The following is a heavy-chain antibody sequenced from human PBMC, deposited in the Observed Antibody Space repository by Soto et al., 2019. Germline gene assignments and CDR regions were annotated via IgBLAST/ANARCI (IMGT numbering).Heavy chain of an antibody. V-gene: IGHV3-30*18. D-gene: IGHD3-10*01. CDR2: ISYDGSNK. CDR1: GFTFSSYG. J-gene: IGHJ3*02. Sequence: QVQLVESGGGVGQPGRSLRLSCAASGFTFSSYGMHWVRQAPGKGLEWVAVISYDGSNKYYADSVKGRFTISRDNSKNTLYLQMHSLRAEDTAVYYCAKDSRLLAAFDIWGQGTMVTVSS. CDR3: AKDSRLLAAFDI.